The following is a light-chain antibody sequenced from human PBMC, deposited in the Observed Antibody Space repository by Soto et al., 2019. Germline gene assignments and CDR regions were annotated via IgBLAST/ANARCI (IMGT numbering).Light chain of an antibody. CDR2: EVS. V-gene: IGLV2-14*01. CDR1: SSDVGGYNY. Sequence: SAVTQPASLSGSPGQSITISCTGTSSDVGGYNYVSWYQQRPGKAPKLMIYEVSNRPSGVSNRFSGSKSGNTASLTISGLQAEDEADFYCSSYTSSSTLYVFGTGTKVTVL. CDR3: SSYTSSSTLYV. J-gene: IGLJ1*01.